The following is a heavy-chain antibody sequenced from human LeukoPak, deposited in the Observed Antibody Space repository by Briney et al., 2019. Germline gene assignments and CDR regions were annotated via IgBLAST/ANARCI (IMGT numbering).Heavy chain of an antibody. CDR3: ARARYCSGGTCYAES. Sequence: RPGESLKISCKGSGYSFATYWIGWVRQMPGKGLDWMGIIYPGDSDTRYSPSFQGQVTISADKSISTAYLQWSSLKASDTAMYYCARARYCSGGTCYAESWGQGTLVTVSS. CDR1: GYSFATYW. D-gene: IGHD2-15*01. J-gene: IGHJ5*02. V-gene: IGHV5-51*01. CDR2: IYPGDSDT.